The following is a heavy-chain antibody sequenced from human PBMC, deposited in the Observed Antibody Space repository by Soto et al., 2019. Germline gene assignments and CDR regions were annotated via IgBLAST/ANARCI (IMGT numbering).Heavy chain of an antibody. CDR3: ARRRITMVRGIPYYYYGMDV. V-gene: IGHV4-31*03. CDR1: GGSISSGGYY. D-gene: IGHD3-10*01. Sequence: QVQLQESGPGLVKPSQTLSLTCTVSGGSISSGGYYWSWIRQHPGKGLEWIGYIYYSGSTYYNPSSKSRVTISVDTSKNQFSLKLSSVTAADTAVYYCARRRITMVRGIPYYYYGMDVWGQGTTVTVSS. CDR2: IYYSGST. J-gene: IGHJ6*02.